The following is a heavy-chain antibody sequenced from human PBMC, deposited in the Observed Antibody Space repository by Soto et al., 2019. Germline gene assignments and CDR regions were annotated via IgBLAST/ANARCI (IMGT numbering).Heavy chain of an antibody. CDR2: MYSDGRT. D-gene: IGHD3-22*01. CDR3: ARVTTLAFDY. V-gene: IGHV3-66*01. CDR1: GLTVSTNY. J-gene: IGHJ4*02. Sequence: EVQLVESGGGLVQPGGSLRLSCAAPGLTVSTNYMSWVRQAPGKGLEWVSIMYSDGRTYHADSVKGRFTISRDNSKNMLYLQMNSLRAEDTAVYYCARVTTLAFDYWGQGTLVTFSS.